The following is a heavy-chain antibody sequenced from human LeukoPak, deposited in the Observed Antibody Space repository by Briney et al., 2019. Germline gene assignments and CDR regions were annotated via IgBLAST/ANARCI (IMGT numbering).Heavy chain of an antibody. CDR3: ARGKLGAATLDY. J-gene: IGHJ4*02. D-gene: IGHD1-26*01. V-gene: IGHV3-53*01. Sequence: GGSLRLSCAASGFTVSSNYMSWVRQAPGKGLEWVSLIYSGGTTYYADSVKGRFTISRDNSKNTLYLQMESLRAEDTAVYYCARGKLGAATLDYWGQGTLVTVSS. CDR1: GFTVSSNY. CDR2: IYSGGTT.